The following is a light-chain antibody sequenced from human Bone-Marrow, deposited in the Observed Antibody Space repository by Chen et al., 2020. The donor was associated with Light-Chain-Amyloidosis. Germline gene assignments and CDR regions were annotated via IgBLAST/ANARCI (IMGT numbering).Light chain of an antibody. J-gene: IGLJ2*01. CDR3: SSYTSSSTVI. V-gene: IGLV2-14*01. CDR2: DVS. Sequence: QSALTQPASVSGSPGQSITISCTGSSSDVGGYTYVSWYQQHPGKAPKLMIYDVSNRPSGVSNRFSGSKSGNTASPTISGLQAEDEADYYCSSYTSSSTVIFGGGTKLTVL. CDR1: SSDVGGYTY.